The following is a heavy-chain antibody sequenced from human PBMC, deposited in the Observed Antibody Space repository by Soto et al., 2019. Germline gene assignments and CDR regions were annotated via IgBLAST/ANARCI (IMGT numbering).Heavy chain of an antibody. Sequence: QVQLMKSGAEVKKPGASVKVSCKASGDTFTDYYIHWVRQAPGHGIEWMGTVNPSGGHTTYAQHFLGRVTMTRDTSTSTLYMELTSLTSDDTAIYYCARGGHVVVVTAALDYWGQGTLVTVSS. J-gene: IGHJ4*02. CDR2: VNPSGGHT. V-gene: IGHV1-46*01. CDR1: GDTFTDYY. CDR3: ARGGHVVVVTAALDY. D-gene: IGHD2-21*02.